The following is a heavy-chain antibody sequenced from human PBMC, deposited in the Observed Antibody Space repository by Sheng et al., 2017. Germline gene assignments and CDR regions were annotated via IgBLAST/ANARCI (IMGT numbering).Heavy chain of an antibody. J-gene: IGHJ4*02. CDR1: GGTFSSYT. V-gene: IGHV1-69*02. D-gene: IGHD4-17*01. CDR3: ARAPGDYEDYFDY. CDR2: IIPILGIA. Sequence: QVQLVQSGAEVKKPGSSVKVSCKASGGTFSSYTISWVRQAPGQGLEWMGRIIPILGIANYAQKFQGRVTITADKSTSTAYMELSSLRSEDTAVYYCARAPGDYEDYFDYWGQGTLVTVSS.